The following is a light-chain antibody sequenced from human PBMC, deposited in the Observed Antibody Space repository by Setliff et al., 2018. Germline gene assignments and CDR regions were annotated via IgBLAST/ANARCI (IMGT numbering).Light chain of an antibody. CDR1: SSDVGGYDY. Sequence: QSALPQPASVSGSPGQSVTISCTGSSSDVGGYDYVSWYQHHPGRAPKFMIYDVSNRPSGVSNRFSGSKSGNTASLTISGLQAEDEADYYCFSYASSGSYVFGTGTKVTVL. CDR3: FSYASSGSYV. V-gene: IGLV2-14*03. CDR2: DVS. J-gene: IGLJ1*01.